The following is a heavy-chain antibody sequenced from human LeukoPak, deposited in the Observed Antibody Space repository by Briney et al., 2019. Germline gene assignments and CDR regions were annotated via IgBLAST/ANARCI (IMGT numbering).Heavy chain of an antibody. D-gene: IGHD3-22*01. CDR3: ARDSYYYDISGYRGFDY. V-gene: IGHV4-61*02. CDR1: GGSISSSSYF. J-gene: IGHJ4*02. CDR2: IYISGST. Sequence: SGTLSLTCTVSGGSISSSSYFWSWIRQPAGKGLEWIGRIYISGSTNYNPSLKSRVTMSVDTSKNQFSLKLSSVTAADTAVYYCARDSYYYDISGYRGFDYWGQGTLVTVSS.